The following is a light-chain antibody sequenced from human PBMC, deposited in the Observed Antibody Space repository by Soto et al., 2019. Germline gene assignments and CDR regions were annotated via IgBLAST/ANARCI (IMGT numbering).Light chain of an antibody. J-gene: IGLJ1*01. V-gene: IGLV2-23*01. CDR3: CSYVGATTYV. CDR1: SSTVGGFNV. Sequence: QSALTQPASVSGSPGQSITISCTGTSSTVGGFNVVSWYQQHPGKAPKVIIYEGIKRPSGVSNRVSGSNSGSTASLTISGLQAEDEADYYCCSYVGATTYVFGTGTKLTVL. CDR2: EGI.